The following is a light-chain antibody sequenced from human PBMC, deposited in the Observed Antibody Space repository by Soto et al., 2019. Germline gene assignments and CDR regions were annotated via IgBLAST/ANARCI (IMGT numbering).Light chain of an antibody. CDR3: QQYYSTPYT. V-gene: IGKV4-1*01. Sequence: DIVMTQSPDSLAVSLGERATINCKSSQSVLYSSNNKNYLAWYQQKPGQPPKLLIYWASTRESGVTDRFSGSGAGTDVTLTIRSLQAEYVAVYYCQQYYSTPYTFGQGTKLEIK. J-gene: IGKJ2*01. CDR2: WAS. CDR1: QSVLYSSNNKNY.